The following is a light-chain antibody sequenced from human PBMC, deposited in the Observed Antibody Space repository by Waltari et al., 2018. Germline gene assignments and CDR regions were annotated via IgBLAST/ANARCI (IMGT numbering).Light chain of an antibody. Sequence: EIVMTQSPATLSVSPGERATLSCRASHSVSRNLAWYQQKPGQAPRPLIHDTSTRATGIPASLSVIGSGTEFTLTSSSLQSEYFAVYYCQQYINWPPITFGHGTRLEIK. CDR1: HSVSRN. J-gene: IGKJ5*01. V-gene: IGKV3-15*01. CDR3: QQYINWPPIT. CDR2: DTS.